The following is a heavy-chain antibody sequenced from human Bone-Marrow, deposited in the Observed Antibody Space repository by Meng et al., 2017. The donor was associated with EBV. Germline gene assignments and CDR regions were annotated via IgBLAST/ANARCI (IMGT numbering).Heavy chain of an antibody. D-gene: IGHD3-9*01. V-gene: IGHV3-11*01. CDR2: ISSSGRTI. J-gene: IGHJ5*02. Sequence: QVQLVEYGGGLVKPGGSLSVYCAASEFTFSDYHMRWLRQAPGKGLEWVSYISSSGRTIYYADSVKGRFTISRDNVKNSLYLQMNSLRAEDTAVYYCAREYIDAWFDPWGQGTLVTVSS. CDR3: AREYIDAWFDP. CDR1: EFTFSDYH.